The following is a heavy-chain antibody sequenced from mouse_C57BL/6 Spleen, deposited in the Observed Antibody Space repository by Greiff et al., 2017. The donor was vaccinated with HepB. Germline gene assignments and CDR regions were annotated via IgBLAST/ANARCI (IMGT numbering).Heavy chain of an antibody. CDR2: IDPSDSYT. Sequence: VQLQQPGAELVMPGASVKLSCKASGYTFTSYWMHWVKQRPGQGLEWIGEIDPSDSYTNYNQKFKGKSTLTVDKSSSTAYMQLSSLTSEDSAVYYGARSGGNSRSYAMDYWGQGTSVTVSS. J-gene: IGHJ4*01. CDR1: GYTFTSYW. D-gene: IGHD2-1*01. CDR3: ARSGGNSRSYAMDY. V-gene: IGHV1-69*01.